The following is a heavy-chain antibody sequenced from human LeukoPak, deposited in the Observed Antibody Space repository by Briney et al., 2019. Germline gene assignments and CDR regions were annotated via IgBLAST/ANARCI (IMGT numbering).Heavy chain of an antibody. Sequence: PSETLSLTCAVYGGSFSGYYWSWIRQPPGKGLEWIGEINHSGSTNYSPSLKSRVTISVDTSKNQFSLKLSSVTAADTAVYYCARGQPDTIFGVVIIRHYYYYMDVWGKGTTVTVSS. V-gene: IGHV4-34*01. D-gene: IGHD3-3*01. CDR1: GGSFSGYY. CDR3: ARGQPDTIFGVVIIRHYYYYMDV. J-gene: IGHJ6*03. CDR2: INHSGST.